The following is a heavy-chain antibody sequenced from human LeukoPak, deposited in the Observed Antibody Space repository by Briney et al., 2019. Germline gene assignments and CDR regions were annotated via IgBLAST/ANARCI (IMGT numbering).Heavy chain of an antibody. CDR2: IYYSGST. CDR1: GGSISSYY. CDR3: ASLAVFYWYFDL. Sequence: SETLSFTCTVSGGSISSYYWSWIRQHPGKGLEWIGYIYYSGSTYYNPSLKSRVTISVDTSKNQFSLKLSSVTAADTAVYYCASLAVFYWYFDLWGRGTLVTVSS. J-gene: IGHJ2*01. D-gene: IGHD1-14*01. V-gene: IGHV4-59*06.